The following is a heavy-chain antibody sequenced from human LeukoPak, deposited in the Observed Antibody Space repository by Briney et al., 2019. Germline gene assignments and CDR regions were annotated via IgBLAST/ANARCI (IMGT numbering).Heavy chain of an antibody. Sequence: GSLRLSCAASGFTFSKYGMYWVRQAPGEGLEWVAFIRNDGRNKYYTESVKGRFTISRDNSKNTLYLQMNSLRAEDTAVYYCARDLNYGDLLDYWGQGTLVTVSS. CDR1: GFTFSKYG. CDR2: IRNDGRNK. V-gene: IGHV3-30*02. CDR3: ARDLNYGDLLDY. J-gene: IGHJ4*02. D-gene: IGHD4-17*01.